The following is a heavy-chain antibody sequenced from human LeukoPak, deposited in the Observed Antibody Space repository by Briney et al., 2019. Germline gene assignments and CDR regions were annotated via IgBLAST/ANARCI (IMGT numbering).Heavy chain of an antibody. J-gene: IGHJ4*02. V-gene: IGHV3-21*01. CDR3: ARGGFGELY. D-gene: IGHD3-10*01. CDR1: GLTFSSYS. CDR2: ISSSSSHI. Sequence: GGSLRLSCAASGLTFSSYSMNCVRQAPGKGLEWVSSISSSSSHIYYADSVKGRFTISRDNAKNSLFLQMNSLRAEDTAVYYCARGGFGELYWGQGALVTVSS.